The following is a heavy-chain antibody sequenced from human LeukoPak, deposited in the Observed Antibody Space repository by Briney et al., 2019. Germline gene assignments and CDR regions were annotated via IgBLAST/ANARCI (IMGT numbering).Heavy chain of an antibody. D-gene: IGHD5-12*01. J-gene: IGHJ3*02. CDR3: ARQAGLVATIKAFHI. CDR2: INHSGST. Sequence: PSETLSLTCAVYGGSFSGYYWSWIRQPPGQGLEWIGEINHSGSTNYNPSLKSRVTISVDTSKNQFSLKLSSVTAADTAVYYCARQAGLVATIKAFHIWGQGTMVTVSS. CDR1: GGSFSGYY. V-gene: IGHV4-34*01.